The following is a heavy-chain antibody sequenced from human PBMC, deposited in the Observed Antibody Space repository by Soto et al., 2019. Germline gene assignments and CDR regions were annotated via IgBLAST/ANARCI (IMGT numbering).Heavy chain of an antibody. CDR1: GFDFGDYY. CDR3: VRPYYSSSWFPFDR. Sequence: GGSLRLGCTGSGFDFGDYYMSWIRHAPGKGLEWVSYIDSGDGTTYYTDSVKGRFTISRDNAKKTVYLQMSSLRVEDTALYYCVRPYYSSSWFPFDRWGQGTLVTVS. D-gene: IGHD6-13*01. J-gene: IGHJ4*02. CDR2: IDSGDGTT. V-gene: IGHV3-11*01.